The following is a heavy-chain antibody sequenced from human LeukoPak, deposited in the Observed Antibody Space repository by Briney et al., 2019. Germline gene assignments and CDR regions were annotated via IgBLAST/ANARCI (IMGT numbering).Heavy chain of an antibody. CDR3: AKDHDSSGYYYVDY. Sequence: GRSLRLSCAGSGFTFTIYAMSWVRQAPGKGLEWDSAISGSGGSTYYADSVKGRFTISRDNSKNTLYLQMNSLRAEDTAVYYCAKDHDSSGYYYVDYWGQGTLVTVSS. CDR2: ISGSGGST. CDR1: GFTFTIYA. J-gene: IGHJ4*02. D-gene: IGHD3-22*01. V-gene: IGHV3-23*01.